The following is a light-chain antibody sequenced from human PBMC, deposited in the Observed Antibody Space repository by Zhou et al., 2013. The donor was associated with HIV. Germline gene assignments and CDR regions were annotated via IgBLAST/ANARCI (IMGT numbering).Light chain of an antibody. CDR3: QQYGSSPYT. Sequence: EIVLTQSPGTLSLSPGERVILSCRASQSVSSSYLAWYQQKPGQAPRLLIYGASSRATGIPDRFSGSGSGTDFTLTISRLEPEDFAVYYCQQYGSSPYTFGQGTKAGDQT. CDR1: QSVSSSY. J-gene: IGKJ2*01. V-gene: IGKV3-20*01. CDR2: GAS.